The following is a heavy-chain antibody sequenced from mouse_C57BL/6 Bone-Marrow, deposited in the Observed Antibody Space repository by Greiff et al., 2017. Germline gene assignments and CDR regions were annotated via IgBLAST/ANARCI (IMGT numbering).Heavy chain of an antibody. V-gene: IGHV5-17*01. D-gene: IGHD1-1*01. Sequence: EVQGVESGGGLVKPGGSLKLSCAASGFTFSDYGMHWVRQAPEKGLEWVAYISSGSSTIYYADTVKGRFTISRDNAKNTLFLQMTSLRSEDTAMYYCARRYYGSSYEAMDYWGQGTSVTVSS. CDR1: GFTFSDYG. CDR2: ISSGSSTI. CDR3: ARRYYGSSYEAMDY. J-gene: IGHJ4*01.